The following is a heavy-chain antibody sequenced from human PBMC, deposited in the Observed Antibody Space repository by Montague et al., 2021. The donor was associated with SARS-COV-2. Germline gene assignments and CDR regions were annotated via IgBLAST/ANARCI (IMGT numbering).Heavy chain of an antibody. Sequence: SEILSLTCTVSGDSITNNYYWGWIRQPPGKGLEWIGTIYHSGTTYYNPSLKRRVTISVDTSNNQFSLKLTSVTAADTAVYYCARRHIVASNRAFDYWGQGTLVTVSS. D-gene: IGHD2-21*01. CDR3: ARRHIVASNRAFDY. CDR1: GDSITNNYY. V-gene: IGHV4-38-2*02. J-gene: IGHJ4*02. CDR2: IYHSGTT.